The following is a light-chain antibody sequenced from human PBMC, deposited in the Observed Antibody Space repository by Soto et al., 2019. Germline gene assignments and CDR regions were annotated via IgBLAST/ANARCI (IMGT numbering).Light chain of an antibody. CDR2: GTS. CDR1: QSVGRN. CDR3: QQYNKWPYT. J-gene: IGKJ2*01. V-gene: IGKV3-15*01. Sequence: EIVMTQSPVALSVSQGESAALSCRASQSVGRNFAWYQQRPGQAHRVLIYGTSTRATGVPARFSGSGSGTDFTLTISSMQSEDFAVYYCQQYNKWPYTFGQGTRLEIK.